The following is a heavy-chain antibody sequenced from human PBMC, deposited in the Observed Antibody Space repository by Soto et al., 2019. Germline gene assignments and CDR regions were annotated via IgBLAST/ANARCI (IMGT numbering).Heavy chain of an antibody. V-gene: IGHV4-59*01. CDR1: GGSXXXXX. Sequence: QVQLQESGPGLVKPSXXXXXTCSVSGGSXXXXXXNWIRQPPGXXXXWIGYIYYSGNTNYNPSLKSRVTISVDTSKNQFSLKLSSVSTADTAVYYCAGGVSSTLRGRRLDYWGQGTLVTVSS. D-gene: IGHD1-26*01. J-gene: IGHJ4*02. CDR2: IYYSGNT. CDR3: AGGVSSTLRGRRLDY.